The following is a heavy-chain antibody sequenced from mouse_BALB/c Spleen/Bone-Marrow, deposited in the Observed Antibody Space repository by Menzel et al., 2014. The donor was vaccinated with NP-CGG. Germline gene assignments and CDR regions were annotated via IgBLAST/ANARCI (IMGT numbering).Heavy chain of an antibody. CDR1: GYTFSDYA. CDR2: ISTYYGDA. D-gene: IGHD2-1*01. Sequence: QVQLQQSGAELVRPGVSVKISCKGSGYTFSDYAMHWVKQSHAKSLEWIGVISTYYGDANYNQKFKGKATMTVDKSSSTAYMELARLTSEDSDIYYCASGNYYAMDYWGQGTAVTVSS. J-gene: IGHJ4*01. V-gene: IGHV1S137*01. CDR3: ASGNYYAMDY.